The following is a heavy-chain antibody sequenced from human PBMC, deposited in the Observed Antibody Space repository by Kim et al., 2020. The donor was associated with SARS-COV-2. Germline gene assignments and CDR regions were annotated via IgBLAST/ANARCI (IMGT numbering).Heavy chain of an antibody. J-gene: IGHJ6*03. D-gene: IGHD2-21*01. Sequence: GGSLRLSCAASGFTFSNAWMSWVRQAPGKGLEWVGRIKSKTDGGTTDYAAPVKGRFTISRDDSKNTLYLQMNSLKTEDTAVYYCTTSPPPSCGGDCPGYYYCYMDVWGKGTTVTVSS. CDR3: TTSPPPSCGGDCPGYYYCYMDV. CDR1: GFTFSNAW. CDR2: IKSKTDGGTT. V-gene: IGHV3-15*01.